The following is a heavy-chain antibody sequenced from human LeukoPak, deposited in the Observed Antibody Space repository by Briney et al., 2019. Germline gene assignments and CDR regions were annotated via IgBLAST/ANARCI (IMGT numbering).Heavy chain of an antibody. Sequence: GGALRLSCAATGFSFSTYWMAWVRQAPGKGLEWVANIEGDESARHQADSVKGRFTISRDNAQRSVYLQMSRLRGEDTGVYYCARDVGGSLDYWGQGTLVTVSS. D-gene: IGHD1-26*01. CDR1: GFSFSTYW. J-gene: IGHJ4*02. V-gene: IGHV3-7*01. CDR2: IEGDESAR. CDR3: ARDVGGSLDY.